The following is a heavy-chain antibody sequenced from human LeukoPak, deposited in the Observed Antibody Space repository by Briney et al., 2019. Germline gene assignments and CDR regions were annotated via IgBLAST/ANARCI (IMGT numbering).Heavy chain of an antibody. CDR2: IIPIFGTA. J-gene: IGHJ4*02. CDR3: ARVYYYDSSGYVDY. Sequence: SVKVSCKASGGTFSSYAISWVRQAPGQGLEWMGGIIPIFGTANYAQKFQGRVTITADESTSTAYMELSSLRSEDTAVYYCARVYYYDSSGYVDYWGQGTLVTASS. D-gene: IGHD3-22*01. CDR1: GGTFSSYA. V-gene: IGHV1-69*13.